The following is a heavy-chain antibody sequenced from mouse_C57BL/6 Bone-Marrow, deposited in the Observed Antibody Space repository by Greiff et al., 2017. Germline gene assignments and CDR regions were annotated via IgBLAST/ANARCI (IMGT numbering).Heavy chain of an antibody. CDR2: IYIGNGYT. V-gene: IGHV1-58*01. CDR3: ARYYGSSYDYAMDY. D-gene: IGHD1-1*01. J-gene: IGHJ4*01. Sequence: EVQVVESGAELVRPGSSVKMSCKTSGYTFTSYGINWVKQRPGQGLEWIGYIYIGNGYTEYNEKFKGKATLTSETFSSTAYMQLSILTSEDSAIYFCARYYGSSYDYAMDYWGQGTSVTVSS. CDR1: GYTFTSYG.